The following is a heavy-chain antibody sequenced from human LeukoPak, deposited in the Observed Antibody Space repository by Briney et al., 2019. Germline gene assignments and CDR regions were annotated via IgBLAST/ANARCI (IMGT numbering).Heavy chain of an antibody. CDR2: FYYSGTT. Sequence: KPSETLSLTCTVSGGSISSYYWSWIRQPPGKGLEWIGYFYYSGTTNYNPSLKSRVTILVDTSKNQFSLKLSSVTAADTAVYYCARDRVRGALGAFDIWGQGTMVTVSS. CDR1: GGSISSYY. CDR3: ARDRVRGALGAFDI. D-gene: IGHD3-10*01. J-gene: IGHJ3*02. V-gene: IGHV4-59*01.